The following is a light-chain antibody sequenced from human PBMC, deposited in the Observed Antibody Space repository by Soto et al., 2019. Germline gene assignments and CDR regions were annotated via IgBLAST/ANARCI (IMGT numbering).Light chain of an antibody. CDR1: QSVSSS. CDR2: DSS. J-gene: IGKJ1*01. Sequence: EVVLAQAPATLSLSPGVRAPLSCTALQSVSSSVAWYQQKPGQAPRLLIYDSSSRATGVPARFSGSGSGTEFSLAISSLQSEDFAVYYCQQYYNWRPTWAFGQGTKVDIK. V-gene: IGKV3-15*01. CDR3: QQYYNWRPTWA.